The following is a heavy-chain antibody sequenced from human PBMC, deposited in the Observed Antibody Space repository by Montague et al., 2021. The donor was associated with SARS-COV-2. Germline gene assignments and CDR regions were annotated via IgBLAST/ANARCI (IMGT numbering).Heavy chain of an antibody. CDR2: IYYSGST. V-gene: IGHV4-39*07. Sequence: SETLSLTCTVSGGSISSSSYYWGWIRQHPGKGLEWIGSIYYSGSTYYNPSLKSRVTISVDTSKNQFSLKLSSVTAADTAVYYCAGIGDILTGYYNWFDPWGQGTLVTVSS. J-gene: IGHJ5*02. CDR3: AGIGDILTGYYNWFDP. CDR1: GGSISSSSYY. D-gene: IGHD3-9*01.